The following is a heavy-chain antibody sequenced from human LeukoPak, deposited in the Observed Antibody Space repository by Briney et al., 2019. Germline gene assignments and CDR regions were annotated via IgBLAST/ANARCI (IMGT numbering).Heavy chain of an antibody. CDR2: VYVTGST. CDR1: GDSISSYY. Sequence: SETLSLTCTVPGDSISSYYWSWIRQPAGKGLEWIGRVYVTGSTNLNPALQSRVTMSVDTSKNQFSLKLTSVTAADTAVYYCARDRKWLVEQWGQGTLGNVSS. D-gene: IGHD6-19*01. V-gene: IGHV4-4*07. CDR3: ARDRKWLVEQ. J-gene: IGHJ4*02.